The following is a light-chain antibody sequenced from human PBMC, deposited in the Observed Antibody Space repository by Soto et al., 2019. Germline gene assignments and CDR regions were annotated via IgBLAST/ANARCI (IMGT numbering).Light chain of an antibody. CDR2: GAS. J-gene: IGKJ3*01. CDR1: QSVGSS. CDR3: QHYNNWPPLFT. Sequence: DIVMTQFPATLSVSPGERATLSCRASQSVGSSLAWYQQKPGQAPRLLIYGASTGATGIPARFTGSGSGTEFTLSISSLQSEDFAIYYCQHYNNWPPLFTFGPGTKMDIK. V-gene: IGKV3-15*01.